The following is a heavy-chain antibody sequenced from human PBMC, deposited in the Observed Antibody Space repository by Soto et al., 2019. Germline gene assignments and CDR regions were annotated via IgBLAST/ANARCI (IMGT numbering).Heavy chain of an antibody. J-gene: IGHJ4*02. CDR3: ARPKGTYSSGYYYFDF. CDR2: IIPLFGTA. D-gene: IGHD6-19*01. CDR1: GGTFSTYA. V-gene: IGHV1-69*01. Sequence: QVLLEQSGAEVKQPGSSVKVSCKTSGGTFSTYAINWVRQAPGQGLEWMGAIIPLFGTADYSQKFQGRVTITADESTSTAYMELSSLRSDDTAVYFCARPKGTYSSGYYYFDFWGQGTLVTVSS.